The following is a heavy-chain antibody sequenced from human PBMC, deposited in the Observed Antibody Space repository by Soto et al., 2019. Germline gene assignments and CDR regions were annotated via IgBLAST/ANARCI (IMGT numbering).Heavy chain of an antibody. J-gene: IGHJ6*02. CDR2: IYSGGST. D-gene: IGHD6-13*01. CDR3: ARDPPGHSAAAGYQDV. V-gene: IGHV3-66*01. CDR1: GFTVSSNY. Sequence: PGGSLRLSCAASGFTVSSNYMSWVRQAPGKGLEWVSVIYSGGSTYYADSVKGRFTISRDNSKNTLYLQMNSLRAEDTAVYYCARDPPGHSAAAGYQDVWGQGTTVTVSS.